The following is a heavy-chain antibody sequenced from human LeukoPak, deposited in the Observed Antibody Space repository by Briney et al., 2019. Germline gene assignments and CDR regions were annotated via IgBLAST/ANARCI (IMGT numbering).Heavy chain of an antibody. CDR3: AKDSRYYGSGARGHFDY. V-gene: IGHV3-7*03. CDR2: IKQDGSEK. Sequence: PGGSLRLSCAASGFTFSSYWMSWVRQAPGKGLEWVANIKQDGSEKYYVDSVKGRFTISRDNAKNSLYLQMNSLRAEDTAVYYCAKDSRYYGSGARGHFDYWGQGTLVTVSS. D-gene: IGHD3-10*01. CDR1: GFTFSSYW. J-gene: IGHJ4*02.